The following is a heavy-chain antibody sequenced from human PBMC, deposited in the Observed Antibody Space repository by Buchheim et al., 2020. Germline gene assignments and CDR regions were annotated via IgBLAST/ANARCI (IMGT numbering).Heavy chain of an antibody. CDR1: GFTFSSYA. CDR3: AKDLKATGTTKAFDY. V-gene: IGHV3-23*01. J-gene: IGHJ4*02. Sequence: EVQLLESGGGLVQPGGSLRLSCAASGFTFSSYAMSLVRQAPGKGLEWVSAISGSGGSPYYADSVKGRFTISRDTSQNTLYLQMNSLRAEDTAVYYCAKDLKATGTTKAFDYWGQGTL. D-gene: IGHD1-1*01. CDR2: ISGSGGSP.